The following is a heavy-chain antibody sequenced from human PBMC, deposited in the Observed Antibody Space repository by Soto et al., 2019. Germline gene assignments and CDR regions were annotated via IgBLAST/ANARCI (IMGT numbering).Heavy chain of an antibody. D-gene: IGHD6-6*01. V-gene: IGHV5-10-1*01. Sequence: PGESLKISCKGSGYSFTSYWISWVRQMPGKGLEWMGRIDPSDSYTNYSPSFQGHVTISADKSISTAYLQWSSLKASDTAMYYCARRGSSNYYYYGMDVWGQGTTVTVSS. CDR3: ARRGSSNYYYYGMDV. J-gene: IGHJ6*02. CDR1: GYSFTSYW. CDR2: IDPSDSYT.